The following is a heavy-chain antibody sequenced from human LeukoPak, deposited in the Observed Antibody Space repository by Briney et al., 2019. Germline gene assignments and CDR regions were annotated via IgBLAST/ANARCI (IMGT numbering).Heavy chain of an antibody. D-gene: IGHD3-3*01. J-gene: IGHJ4*01. CDR1: GFTFSSYV. CDR3: ARVLAYYDFWSGYSDY. Sequence: GGSLRLSCAASGFTFSSYVMNWVRQAPGRGLEWVSSIGSSSSYIYYADSMKGRFTISRDNAKKSLYLQMNSLSAEDTAVYYCARVLAYYDFWSGYSDYWGQGTLVTVSS. V-gene: IGHV3-21*01. CDR2: IGSSSSYI.